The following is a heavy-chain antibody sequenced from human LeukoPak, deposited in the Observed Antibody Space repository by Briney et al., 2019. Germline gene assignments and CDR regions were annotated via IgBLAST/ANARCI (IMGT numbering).Heavy chain of an antibody. CDR1: GYTFTGYY. CDR3: ARVYYDILTGYRTLDY. Sequence: ASVKVSCKASGYTFTGYYMHWVRLAPGQGLEWMGWINPNSGGTNYAQKFQGRVTMTRDTSISTAYMELSRLRSDDTAVYYCARVYYDILTGYRTLDYWGQGTLVTVSS. J-gene: IGHJ4*02. V-gene: IGHV1-2*02. CDR2: INPNSGGT. D-gene: IGHD3-9*01.